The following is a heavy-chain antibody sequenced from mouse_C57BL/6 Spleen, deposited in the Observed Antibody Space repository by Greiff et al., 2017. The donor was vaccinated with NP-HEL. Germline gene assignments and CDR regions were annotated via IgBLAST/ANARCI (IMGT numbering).Heavy chain of an antibody. Sequence: EVQLVESGEGLVKPGGSLKLSCAASGFTFSSYAMSWVRQTPEKRLEWVAYISSGGDYIYYADTVKGRFTISRDNARNTLYLQMSSLKSEDTAMYYCTRDEGYYGYDGFAYWGQGTLVTVSA. CDR1: GFTFSSYA. CDR2: ISSGGDYI. CDR3: TRDEGYYGYDGFAY. V-gene: IGHV5-9-1*02. J-gene: IGHJ3*01. D-gene: IGHD2-2*01.